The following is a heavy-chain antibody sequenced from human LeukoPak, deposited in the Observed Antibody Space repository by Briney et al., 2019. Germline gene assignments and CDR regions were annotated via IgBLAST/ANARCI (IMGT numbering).Heavy chain of an antibody. CDR2: IVVGSGNT. D-gene: IGHD1-26*01. J-gene: IGHJ4*02. CDR3: ARESGSYEAYFDY. V-gene: IGHV1-58*02. Sequence: ASVKVSCKASGFTFTSSAMQWVRQARGQRLEWIGWIVVGSGNTNYAQKFQGRVTITADESTSTAYMELSSLRSEDTAVYYCARESGSYEAYFDYWGQGTLVTVSS. CDR1: GFTFTSSA.